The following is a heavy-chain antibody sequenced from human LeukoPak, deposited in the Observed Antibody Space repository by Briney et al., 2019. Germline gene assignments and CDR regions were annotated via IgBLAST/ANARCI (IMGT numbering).Heavy chain of an antibody. V-gene: IGHV3-9*01. D-gene: IGHD3-16*01. Sequence: GGSLRLSCAASGFTFDDYGMHWVRQAPGKGLEWVSGITWNSGIIGYADSVKGRFTISRDNAKNSLYLQMNSLKPEDTALYYCTKDLTGGFSTFDYWGQGTLVTVSS. CDR1: GFTFDDYG. CDR3: TKDLTGGFSTFDY. J-gene: IGHJ4*02. CDR2: ITWNSGII.